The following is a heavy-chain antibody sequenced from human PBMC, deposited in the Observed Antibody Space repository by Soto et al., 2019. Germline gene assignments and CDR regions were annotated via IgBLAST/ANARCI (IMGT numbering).Heavy chain of an antibody. CDR1: GGSISSSY. Sequence: PSETLSLTCTVSGGSISSSYWSWIRQPPGKGLEWIGYIYYSGSTNYNPSLKGRVTISVDTSKSQFSLNLSFVTAEDTAVYYCATMGTPATGLYFFDYWGQGSLVTVSS. CDR2: IYYSGST. V-gene: IGHV4-59*08. D-gene: IGHD2-15*01. CDR3: ATMGTPATGLYFFDY. J-gene: IGHJ4*02.